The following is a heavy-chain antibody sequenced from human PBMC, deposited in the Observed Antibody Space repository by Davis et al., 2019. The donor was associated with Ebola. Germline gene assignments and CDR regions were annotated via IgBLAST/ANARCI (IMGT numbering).Heavy chain of an antibody. CDR1: GGSFSGYY. V-gene: IGHV4-34*01. CDR3: ARRVGHYYDSGIDY. J-gene: IGHJ4*02. Sequence: SETLSLTCAVYGGSFSGYYWSWIRQSPGKGLEWIGEINHSGGTKYNPSLKSRVTVSVDTSKNQFSLKLASVTAADTAVYHCARRVGHYYDSGIDYWGRGTLVTVSS. CDR2: INHSGGT. D-gene: IGHD3-22*01.